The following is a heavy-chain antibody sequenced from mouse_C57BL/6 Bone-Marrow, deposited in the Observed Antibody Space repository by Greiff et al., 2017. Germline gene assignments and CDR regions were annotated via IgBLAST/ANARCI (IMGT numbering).Heavy chain of an antibody. CDR2: IDPEDGAT. CDR3: TRSHIYYGTNY. V-gene: IGHV14-2*01. CDR1: GFNIKDYY. D-gene: IGHD1-1*01. J-gene: IGHJ2*01. Sequence: VQLQQSGAELVKPGASVTLSCTASGFNIKDYYIHWVKQRTEQGLEWIGRIDPEDGATKYAPKFQDKATITAYTSSNTAYLQISSLTSEDTAVYYCTRSHIYYGTNYWGQGTTLTVSS.